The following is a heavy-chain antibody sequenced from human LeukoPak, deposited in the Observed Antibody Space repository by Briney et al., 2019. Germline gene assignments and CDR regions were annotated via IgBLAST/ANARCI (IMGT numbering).Heavy chain of an antibody. J-gene: IGHJ4*02. CDR3: ARAMDTAMVEYYFDY. V-gene: IGHV3-30*01. D-gene: IGHD5-18*01. CDR1: GFTFSSYA. Sequence: GRSLRLSCAASGFTFSSYAMHWVRQAPGKGLEWVAVISYDGSNKYYADSVKGRITISRDNSKNTLYLQMNSLRAEDTAVYYCARAMDTAMVEYYFDYWGQGTLVTVSS. CDR2: ISYDGSNK.